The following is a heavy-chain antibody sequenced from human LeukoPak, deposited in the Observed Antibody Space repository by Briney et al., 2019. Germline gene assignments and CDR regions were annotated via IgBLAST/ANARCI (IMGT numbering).Heavy chain of an antibody. CDR2: IIPIFGTA. V-gene: IGHV1-69*13. J-gene: IGHJ6*03. Sequence: SVKVSCKASGGTFSSYAISWVRQAPGQGLEWMGGIIPIFGTANYAQKFQGRVTITADESTSTAYMELSSLRSEDTAVYYCASHNPTYYDFWSGYSIENYYYYYYMDVWGKGTTVTVSS. D-gene: IGHD3-3*01. CDR1: GGTFSSYA. CDR3: ASHNPTYYDFWSGYSIENYYYYYYMDV.